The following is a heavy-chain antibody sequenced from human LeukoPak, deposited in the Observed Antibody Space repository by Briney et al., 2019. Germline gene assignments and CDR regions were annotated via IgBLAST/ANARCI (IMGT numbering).Heavy chain of an antibody. V-gene: IGHV4-34*01. CDR3: ARGLPGY. CDR1: GGSVSDYN. Sequence: PSETLSLTCAVYGGSVSDYNWNWIRQSPGRGLEWIGEINHSGGTNYNPSLKSRVTISIDTSRKQFSLKLTSVTAADTAVYYCARGLPGYWGQGTLVTVSS. CDR2: INHSGGT. J-gene: IGHJ4*02.